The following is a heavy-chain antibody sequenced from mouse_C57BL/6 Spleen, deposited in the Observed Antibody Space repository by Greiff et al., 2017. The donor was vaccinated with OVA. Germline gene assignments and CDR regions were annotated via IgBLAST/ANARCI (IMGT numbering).Heavy chain of an antibody. CDR1: GYTFTSYW. V-gene: IGHV1-52*01. D-gene: IGHD4-1*01. CDR2: IDPSDSET. Sequence: VQLQQPGAELVRPGSSVKLSCKASGYTFTSYWMHWVKQRPIQGLEWIGNIDPSDSETHYNQKFKDKATLTVDKSSSTAYMQLSSLTSEDSAVYYCARRGTEDYFDYWGQGTTLTVSS. J-gene: IGHJ2*01. CDR3: ARRGTEDYFDY.